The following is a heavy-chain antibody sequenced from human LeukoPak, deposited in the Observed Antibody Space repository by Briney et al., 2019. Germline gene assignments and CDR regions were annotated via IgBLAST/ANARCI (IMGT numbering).Heavy chain of an antibody. CDR2: IYTSGST. V-gene: IGHV4-61*02. CDR1: GGSLSSGCYY. D-gene: IGHD3-3*01. CDR3: ARTPFDLWSGYLLYYMDV. J-gene: IGHJ6*03. Sequence: SETLSLTYTVSGGSLSSGCYYGSWIRQPGGRGLGWIGRIYTSGSTNYNPPLKSRVTISVSTSKHQFVLKLSSVTAAHTDVYDCARTPFDLWSGYLLYYMDVWGKGTTVTVSS.